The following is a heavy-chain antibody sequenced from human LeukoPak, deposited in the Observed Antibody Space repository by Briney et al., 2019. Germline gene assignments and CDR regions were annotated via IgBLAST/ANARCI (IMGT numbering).Heavy chain of an antibody. D-gene: IGHD1-26*01. V-gene: IGHV3-23*01. CDR2: ISGSGGST. CDR1: GFTFSSYG. Sequence: GGSLRLSCAASGFTFSSYGMSWVRQAPGKGLEWVSAISGSGGSTYYADSVKGRFTISRDNSKNTLYLQMNSLRAEDTAVYYCAKEGGVYSTPYYMDVWGKGTTVTVSS. CDR3: AKEGGVYSTPYYMDV. J-gene: IGHJ6*03.